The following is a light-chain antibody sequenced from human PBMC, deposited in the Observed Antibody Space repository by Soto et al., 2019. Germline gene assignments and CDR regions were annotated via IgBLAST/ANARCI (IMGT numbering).Light chain of an antibody. V-gene: IGKV1-17*01. CDR2: SAS. CDR3: LQHKTYPWT. Sequence: DIQMTQSPSSLSASVGDRVTITCRASQVIGNDLGWFQQKPGQAPKRLIYSASFLQTGVPSRFSGSGSGTEFTLTISSLQPDDFASYYCLQHKTYPWTFGQGNKVEIK. J-gene: IGKJ1*01. CDR1: QVIGND.